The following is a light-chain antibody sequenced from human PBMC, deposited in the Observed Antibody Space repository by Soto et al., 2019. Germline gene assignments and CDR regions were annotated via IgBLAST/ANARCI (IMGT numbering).Light chain of an antibody. V-gene: IGKV3-15*01. Sequence: EIVMTQSPVTLSVSPGERVTLSCRASQSLATNLAWSQQKPGQTPRLVIYGIPARASGIPGRFSGSGFGTDFTLTISSLQPEDSAVYYCQQYFDWPLTFGGGTKVEI. CDR3: QQYFDWPLT. CDR2: GIP. CDR1: QSLATN. J-gene: IGKJ4*01.